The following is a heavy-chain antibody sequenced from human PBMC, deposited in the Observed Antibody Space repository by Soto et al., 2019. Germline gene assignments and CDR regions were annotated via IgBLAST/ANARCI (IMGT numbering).Heavy chain of an antibody. CDR2: ISYDGSNK. V-gene: IGHV3-30-3*01. CDR1: GFTFSSYA. CDR3: ASGLGYCSSTSCYRGDFDY. J-gene: IGHJ4*02. Sequence: GGSLRLSCAASGFTFSSYAMHWVRQAPGKGLEWVAVISYDGSNKYYADSVKGRFTISRDNSKNTLYLQMNSLRAEDTAVHYCASGLGYCSSTSCYRGDFDYWGQGTLVTVSS. D-gene: IGHD2-2*02.